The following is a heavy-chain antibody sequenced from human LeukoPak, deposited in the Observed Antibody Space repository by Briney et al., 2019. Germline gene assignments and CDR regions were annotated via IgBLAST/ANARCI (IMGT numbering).Heavy chain of an antibody. V-gene: IGHV4-59*01. CDR1: GGSFSGYY. D-gene: IGHD6-13*01. J-gene: IGHJ4*02. CDR2: ISYSGST. Sequence: SETLSLTCAVYGGSFSGYYWSWTRQPPGKGLEWIGYISYSGSTNYNPSLKSRVTISVDTSKNHFSLKLSSVTAADTAVYYCARRGYSSSWYLSPIDYWGQGTLVTVPS. CDR3: ARRGYSSSWYLSPIDY.